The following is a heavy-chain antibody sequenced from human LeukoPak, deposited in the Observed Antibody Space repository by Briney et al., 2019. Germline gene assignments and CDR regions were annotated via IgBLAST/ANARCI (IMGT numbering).Heavy chain of an antibody. CDR3: ARDWAPGYSSSWYKGYAFDI. J-gene: IGHJ3*02. CDR2: ISSSSSYI. V-gene: IGHV3-21*01. Sequence: ETLSLTCTVSGGSISSSSYYWGWIRQPPGKGLEWVSSISSSSSYIYYADSVKGRFTISRDNAKNSLYLQMNSLRAEDTAVYYCARDWAPGYSSSWYKGYAFDIWGQGTMVTVSS. CDR1: GGSISSSS. D-gene: IGHD6-13*01.